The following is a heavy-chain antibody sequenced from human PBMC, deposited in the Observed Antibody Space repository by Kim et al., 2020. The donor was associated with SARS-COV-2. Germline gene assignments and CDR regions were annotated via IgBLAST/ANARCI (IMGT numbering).Heavy chain of an antibody. Sequence: GGSLRLSCAASGFTVSSNYMSWVRQAPGKGLEWVSVIYSGGSTYYADSVKGRFTISRDNSKNTLYLQMNSLRAEDTAVYYCARTTPISCSGGSCFRDDWGQGTLVTVSS. J-gene: IGHJ4*02. V-gene: IGHV3-53*01. CDR2: IYSGGST. D-gene: IGHD2-15*01. CDR3: ARTTPISCSGGSCFRDD. CDR1: GFTVSSNY.